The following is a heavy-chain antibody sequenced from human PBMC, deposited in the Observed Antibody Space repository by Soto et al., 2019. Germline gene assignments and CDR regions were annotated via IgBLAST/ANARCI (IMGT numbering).Heavy chain of an antibody. J-gene: IGHJ5*02. Sequence: GGSLRLSCAASGFTFRSFTMNWVRQAPGKGLEWVSTISSNSAYIYYTDALRGRFTISRDNAKNSLHLQTNSLRAEDTAVYYCTRDASRDSSARGWFDPWGPGTLVTVSS. V-gene: IGHV3-21*01. CDR3: TRDASRDSSARGWFDP. CDR2: ISSNSAYI. CDR1: GFTFRSFT. D-gene: IGHD6-13*01.